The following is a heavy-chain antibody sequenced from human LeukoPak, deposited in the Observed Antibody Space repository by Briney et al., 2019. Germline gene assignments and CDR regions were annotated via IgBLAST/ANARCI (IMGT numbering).Heavy chain of an antibody. D-gene: IGHD1-14*01. Sequence: GGSLRLSCAASGFTFINYAMTWVRQAPGKGLEWVSAISGSGGSTYYADSVKGRFTISRDNAKNSLYLQMNSLRAEDTAVYYCAKEFLASPGAFDIWGQGTMVTVSS. CDR1: GFTFINYA. V-gene: IGHV3-23*01. CDR2: ISGSGGST. J-gene: IGHJ3*02. CDR3: AKEFLASPGAFDI.